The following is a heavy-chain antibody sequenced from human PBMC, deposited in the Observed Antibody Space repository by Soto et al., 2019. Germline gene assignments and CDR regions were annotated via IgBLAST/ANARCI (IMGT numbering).Heavy chain of an antibody. CDR3: ARDRSFSGSYYPNYYYYGMDV. CDR1: GFTFSSYS. D-gene: IGHD3-10*01. CDR2: ISSSSSTI. V-gene: IGHV3-48*02. J-gene: IGHJ6*02. Sequence: GGSLRLSCAASGFTFSSYSMNWVRQAPGKGLEWVSYISSSSSTIYYADSVKGRFTISRDNAKNSLYLQMNSLRDEDTAVYYCARDRSFSGSYYPNYYYYGMDVWGQGTTVTVSS.